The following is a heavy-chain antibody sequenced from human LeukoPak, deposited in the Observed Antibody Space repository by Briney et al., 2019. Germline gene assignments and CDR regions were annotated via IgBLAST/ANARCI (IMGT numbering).Heavy chain of an antibody. V-gene: IGHV1-69*05. CDR2: IIPIFGTA. J-gene: IGHJ4*02. CDR1: GGTFSSYA. Sequence: ASVKVSCKASGGTFSSYAISWGRQGPGQGLEWMWRIIPIFGTANYAQKFQGRVTITTDESTSTAYLELSSLRSEDTAVYYCARVVHDYSIADVFYYWGQGTLVTVSS. D-gene: IGHD4-11*01. CDR3: ARVVHDYSIADVFYY.